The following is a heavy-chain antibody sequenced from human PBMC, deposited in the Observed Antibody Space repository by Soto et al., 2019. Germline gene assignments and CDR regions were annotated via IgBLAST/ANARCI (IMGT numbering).Heavy chain of an antibody. Sequence: QVQLQESGPGLVKPSETLSLTCAVSGDSISSYYWMWIRQPPGKGLESIGYLYYGRSANYNPSLKSRVTLSVDTSTNQCSLTLSSMTAPDTAVYYCALRSMAVVLEYWGQGTLVTVSS. V-gene: IGHV4-59*01. CDR3: ALRSMAVVLEY. J-gene: IGHJ4*02. CDR1: GDSISSYY. D-gene: IGHD2-15*01. CDR2: LYYGRSA.